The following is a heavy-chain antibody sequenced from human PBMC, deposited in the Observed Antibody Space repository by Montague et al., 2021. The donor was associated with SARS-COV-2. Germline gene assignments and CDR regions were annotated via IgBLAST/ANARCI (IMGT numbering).Heavy chain of an antibody. V-gene: IGHV3-23*01. Sequence: SLRLSCAASGFRFSGYSMSWVRQAPGKGLEWVAAIGPNGNDIYYADSVMGRFTISRDNAKNTLYLQMNSLRVEDTAVYYCAKIVVITIYCYFDYWGQGTLVTVSS. CDR2: IGPNGNDI. J-gene: IGHJ4*02. CDR3: AKIVVITIYCYFDY. D-gene: IGHD2-21*01. CDR1: GFRFSGYS.